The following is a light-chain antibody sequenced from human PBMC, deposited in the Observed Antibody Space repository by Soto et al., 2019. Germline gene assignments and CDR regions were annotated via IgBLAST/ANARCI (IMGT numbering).Light chain of an antibody. CDR1: QSVSSSY. Sequence: EIVLALSPGVLSLSPGDRATLSCRASQSVSSSYLAWYQQTTGQAPRLLIYGASSRATGIPDRFSGSGSGTDFTLNISSLEPEDFAVYYCHQRSNWPPMITVGQGTRLEIK. V-gene: IGKV3D-20*02. CDR3: HQRSNWPPMIT. CDR2: GAS. J-gene: IGKJ5*01.